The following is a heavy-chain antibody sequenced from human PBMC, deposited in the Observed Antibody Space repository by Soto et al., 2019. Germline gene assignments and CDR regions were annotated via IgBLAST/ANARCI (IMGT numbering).Heavy chain of an antibody. J-gene: IGHJ5*02. D-gene: IGHD6-6*01. CDR3: ARVAGEYSSSEWFDP. CDR2: ISAYNGNT. V-gene: IGHV1-18*01. Sequence: ASVKVSCKASGYTFTSYGISWVRQAPGQGLEWMGWISAYNGNTNYAQKLQGRVTMTTDTSTSTAYMELRSLRSDDTAVYYGARVAGEYSSSEWFDPWGQGTLVTVSS. CDR1: GYTFTSYG.